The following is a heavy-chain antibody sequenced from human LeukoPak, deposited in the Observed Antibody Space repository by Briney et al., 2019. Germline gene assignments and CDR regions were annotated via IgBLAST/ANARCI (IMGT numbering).Heavy chain of an antibody. CDR3: ARLLYDCSSTNCYAYFDY. CDR1: GGSISTYY. J-gene: IGHJ4*02. D-gene: IGHD2-2*01. CDR2: TYYSGST. V-gene: IGHV4-59*08. Sequence: PSETLSLTCTVSGGSISTYYWSWIRQPPGKGLEWIGYTYYSGSTNYNPSLKSRVTISVDTSKNQFSLKLSSVTAADTAVYYCARLLYDCSSTNCYAYFDYWGQGTLVTVSS.